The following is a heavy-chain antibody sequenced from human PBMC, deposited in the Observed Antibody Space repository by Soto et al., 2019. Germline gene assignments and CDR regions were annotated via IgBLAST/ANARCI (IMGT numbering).Heavy chain of an antibody. D-gene: IGHD2-2*01. J-gene: IGHJ4*02. CDR1: GFTFSSYA. CDR2: FSGGRDTT. V-gene: IGHV3-23*01. CDR3: AKATSATCTGTICYAFDY. Sequence: VQLLESGGGLVQPGGSLRLSCVASGFTFSSYAMSWVRQAPGQRLEWVATFSGGRDTTWHADSVKGRFTVSRDSSKNTLSLQMNSLRTEDTALSYCAKATSATCTGTICYAFDYWDQGTMVTVSS.